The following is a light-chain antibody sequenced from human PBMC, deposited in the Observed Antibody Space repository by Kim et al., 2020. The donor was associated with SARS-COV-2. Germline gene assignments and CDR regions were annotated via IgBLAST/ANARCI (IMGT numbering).Light chain of an antibody. CDR2: HND. CDR1: SSNIGAGYE. CDR3: QSYDNSLSEVV. Sequence: QSVLTQPPSVSGAPGQMVTISCTGSSSNIGAGYEVHWYQKLPGTAPKLFIHHNDNRPSGIPDRFSGSKSGTSASLAITGLQAEDEADYYCQSYDNSLSEVVFGGGTQLTVL. J-gene: IGLJ2*01. V-gene: IGLV1-40*01.